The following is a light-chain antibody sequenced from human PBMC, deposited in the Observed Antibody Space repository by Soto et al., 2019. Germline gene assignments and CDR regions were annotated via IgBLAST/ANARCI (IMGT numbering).Light chain of an antibody. CDR2: DAS. CDR1: QSVSSY. J-gene: IGKJ3*01. V-gene: IGKV3-11*01. Sequence: EIVLTQSPGTLSLSPGERATLSCRASQSVSSYLAWYQQKPGQAPRLLIYDASNRATGIPARFSGSGSGTDFTLTISSLEPEDFAVYYCQQRSSWPIFTFGPGTKVDIK. CDR3: QQRSSWPIFT.